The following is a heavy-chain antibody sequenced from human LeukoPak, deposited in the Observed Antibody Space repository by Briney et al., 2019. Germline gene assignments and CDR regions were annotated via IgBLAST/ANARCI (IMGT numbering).Heavy chain of an antibody. Sequence: GGSLRLSCAASGFAFSDYYMSWIRQAPGKGLEWVSYISSSGSTIYYADSVKGRFTISRDNAKNSLYPQMNSLRAEDTAVYYCARGVVPAAIRQPYYYGMDVWGQGTTVTVSS. V-gene: IGHV3-11*01. CDR3: ARGVVPAAIRQPYYYGMDV. CDR2: ISSSGSTI. D-gene: IGHD2-2*02. CDR1: GFAFSDYY. J-gene: IGHJ6*02.